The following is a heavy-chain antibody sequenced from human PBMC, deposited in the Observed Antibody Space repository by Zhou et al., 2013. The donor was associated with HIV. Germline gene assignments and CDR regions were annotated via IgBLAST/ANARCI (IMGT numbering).Heavy chain of an antibody. V-gene: IGHV1-18*04. D-gene: IGHD6-25*01. Sequence: QVQLVQSGAEVKKPGASVKVSCKASGYTFTDYYIHWVRQAPGQGLEWMGWISSYRGHTNYAQKLQGRVSVTTDTSTNTAYMELRSLRSDDTAVYFCARGLSARWGGGGFFYMDVWGKGTTVTVS. J-gene: IGHJ6*03. CDR2: ISSYRGHT. CDR1: GYTFTDYY. CDR3: ARGLSARWGGGGFFYMDV.